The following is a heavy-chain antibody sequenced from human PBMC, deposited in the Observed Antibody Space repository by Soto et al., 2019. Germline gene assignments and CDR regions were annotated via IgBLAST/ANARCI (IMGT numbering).Heavy chain of an antibody. CDR1: GFTFSSYA. D-gene: IGHD3-3*01. CDR2: ISGSGGDT. Sequence: GGSLRLSCAASGFTFSSYAMSWVRQVPGKGLEWVSAISGSGGDTHYAASVKGRFTISRDNSKNTLYLQMNSLRAEDTAVYFRAKVIRFDFWSGYHTPLGGYNGMDVWGQGTTVTVSS. J-gene: IGHJ6*02. V-gene: IGHV3-23*01. CDR3: AKVIRFDFWSGYHTPLGGYNGMDV.